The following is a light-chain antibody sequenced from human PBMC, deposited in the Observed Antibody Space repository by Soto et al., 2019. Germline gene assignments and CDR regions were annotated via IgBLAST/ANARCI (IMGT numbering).Light chain of an antibody. CDR1: QSISTY. V-gene: IGKV1-39*01. CDR3: QQSYSALLFT. CDR2: AAS. Sequence: DIQMTQSPSSLSASVGDRVTITCRASQSISTYLNWYQQKPGRAPKLLISAASSLQSGVPSRFSGSGSGTDFTLTINSLQPEDFATYYCQQSYSALLFTFGPGTKVDIK. J-gene: IGKJ3*01.